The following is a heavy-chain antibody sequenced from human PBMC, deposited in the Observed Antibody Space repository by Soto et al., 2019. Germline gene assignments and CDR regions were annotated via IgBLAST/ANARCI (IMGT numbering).Heavy chain of an antibody. J-gene: IGHJ3*02. D-gene: IGHD3-22*01. V-gene: IGHV1-18*01. CDR3: ARGYYYDSSGYYLTGDAFDI. CDR1: GYTFTSYV. Sequence: ASLKVSCNASGYTFTSYVISWVLQAPGQGLEWMGWISAYSGNTNYAQKLQGRVTMTTDTSTSTAYMELRSLRSDDTAVYYCARGYYYDSSGYYLTGDAFDIWGQGTMVTVSS. CDR2: ISAYSGNT.